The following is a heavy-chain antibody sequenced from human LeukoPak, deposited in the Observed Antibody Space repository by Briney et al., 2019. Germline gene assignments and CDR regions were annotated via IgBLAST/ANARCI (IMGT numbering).Heavy chain of an antibody. CDR1: GYSFTGYF. CDR3: ARRFYYAMDV. J-gene: IGHJ6*02. D-gene: IGHD3-16*01. V-gene: IGHV1-2*02. Sequence: ASVKVSCKASGYSFTGYFMQWVRQAPGQGLEWMGWINPNSGDTNYAQKFQGRVTMTRDTSISTAHMELSRLRSDDAAVYYCARRFYYAMDVWGQGPTVTVSS. CDR2: INPNSGDT.